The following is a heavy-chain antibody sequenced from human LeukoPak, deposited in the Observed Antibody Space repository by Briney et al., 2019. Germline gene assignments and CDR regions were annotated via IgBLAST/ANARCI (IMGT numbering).Heavy chain of an antibody. CDR1: GFTFSDYY. Sequence: GGSLRLSCAASGFTFSDYYMSWIRQAPGKGLEWVSYISSSGSTIYYADSVKGRFTISRDNSKNTLYLQMNSLRAEDTAVYYCARDGLYDYVWGSYRQLDYWGQGTLVTVSS. J-gene: IGHJ4*02. V-gene: IGHV3-11*04. CDR2: ISSSGSTI. D-gene: IGHD3-16*02. CDR3: ARDGLYDYVWGSYRQLDY.